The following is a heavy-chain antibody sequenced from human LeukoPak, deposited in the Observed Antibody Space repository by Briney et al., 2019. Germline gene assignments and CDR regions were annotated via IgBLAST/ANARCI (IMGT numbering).Heavy chain of an antibody. CDR2: INPSGGST. CDR3: ARVGHRDEDHFDY. V-gene: IGHV1-46*01. J-gene: IGHJ4*02. D-gene: IGHD2-21*01. CDR1: GYTFTSYY. Sequence: GASVKVSCKASGYTFTSYYMHWVRQAPGQGLEWMGIINPSGGSTSYAQKLQGRVTMTTDTSTTTVYMELRSLRSDDTAVYYCARVGHRDEDHFDYWGQGTLVTVSS.